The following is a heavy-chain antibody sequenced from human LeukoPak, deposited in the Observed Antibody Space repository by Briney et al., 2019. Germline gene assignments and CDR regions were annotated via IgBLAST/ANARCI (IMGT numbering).Heavy chain of an antibody. J-gene: IGHJ3*02. CDR3: ARGRSGCGGDCYDDAFDI. Sequence: ASVKVSCKASGYTFTSYYIHWVRQAPGQGLEWMGIINPGGRSTSYAQKFQGRVTMTRDTSISTAYMELSSLRSEDTAVYYCARGRSGCGGDCYDDAFDIWGQGTMVTVSS. CDR1: GYTFTSYY. V-gene: IGHV1-46*01. CDR2: INPGGRST. D-gene: IGHD2-21*02.